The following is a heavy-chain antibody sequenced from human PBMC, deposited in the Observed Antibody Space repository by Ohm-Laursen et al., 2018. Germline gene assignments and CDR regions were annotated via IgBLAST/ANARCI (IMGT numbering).Heavy chain of an antibody. CDR2: VYYSGST. Sequence: LSLTCTVSGGSISRYYWSWLRQPPGKGLEWIGYVYYSGSTNYNPSLKSRVTISVNTSKNKFSLKVSSVTAADTAVYYCATMGSSIYWGQGTLVTVSS. CDR3: ATMGSSIY. V-gene: IGHV4-59*08. J-gene: IGHJ4*02. D-gene: IGHD1-26*01. CDR1: GGSISRYY.